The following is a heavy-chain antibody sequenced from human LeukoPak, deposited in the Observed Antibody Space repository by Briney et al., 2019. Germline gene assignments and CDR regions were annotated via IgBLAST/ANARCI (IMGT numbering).Heavy chain of an antibody. V-gene: IGHV4-59*01. D-gene: IGHD2-15*01. CDR2: IYYSGST. CDR3: ARGSPTQYCSGGSCYSGYFQH. J-gene: IGHJ1*01. CDR1: GGSISSYY. Sequence: SETLSLTCTVSGGSISSYYWSWIRQPPGKGLEWIGYIYYSGSTNYNPSLKSRVTMSVDTSKRQFSLKLNSVTAADTAVYYCARGSPTQYCSGGSCYSGYFQHWGQGTLVTVSS.